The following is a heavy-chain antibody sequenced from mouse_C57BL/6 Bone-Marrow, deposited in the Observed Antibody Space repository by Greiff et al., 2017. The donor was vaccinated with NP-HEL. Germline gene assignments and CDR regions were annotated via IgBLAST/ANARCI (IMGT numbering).Heavy chain of an antibody. Sequence: QVQLQQSGAELVRPGASVTLSCKASGYTFTDYEMHWVKQTPVHGLEWIGAIDPETGGTAYNQKFKGKAILTADKSSSTAYMELRSLTSEDSAVYYCGFITPVVEGDYWGQGTTLTVSS. D-gene: IGHD1-1*01. V-gene: IGHV1-15*01. CDR2: IDPETGGT. CDR1: GYTFTDYE. J-gene: IGHJ2*01. CDR3: GFITPVVEGDY.